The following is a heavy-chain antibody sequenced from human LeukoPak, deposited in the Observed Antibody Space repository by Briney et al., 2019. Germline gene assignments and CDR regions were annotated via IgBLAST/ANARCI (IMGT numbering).Heavy chain of an antibody. V-gene: IGHV3-21*01. CDR2: ISSSSSHI. D-gene: IGHD3-22*01. CDR1: GFTFSSYT. Sequence: PGGSLRLSCAASGFTFSSYTINWVRKAPGKGLEWVSPISSSSSHIYYADSVKRRSTISRDNAKNSLSPKINSRRSEHTAVYYCARVWGNDYYDDYWGQGTLVTVS. J-gene: IGHJ4*02. CDR3: ARVWGNDYYDDY.